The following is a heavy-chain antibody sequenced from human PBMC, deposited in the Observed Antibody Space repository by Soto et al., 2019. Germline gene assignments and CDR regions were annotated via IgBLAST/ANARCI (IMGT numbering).Heavy chain of an antibody. CDR3: SRDPPRPDY. CDR2: ISAYNGNT. CDR1: GYTFASYA. J-gene: IGHJ4*02. Sequence: QVQLVQSGAEVKKPGASVKVSCKASGYTFASYAISGMRQAPGQRLEWMGWISAYNGNTNYAEKLPGRVTMTTDTSTSTASMAPRSLRSGDTAGQYCSRDPPRPDYWGQGTLVIVSS. V-gene: IGHV1-18*01. D-gene: IGHD1-1*01.